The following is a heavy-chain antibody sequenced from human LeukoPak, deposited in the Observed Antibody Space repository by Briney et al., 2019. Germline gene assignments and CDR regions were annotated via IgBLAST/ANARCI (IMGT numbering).Heavy chain of an antibody. V-gene: IGHV4-30-2*01. Sequence: PSQTLSLTCAVSGGSISSGGYSWSWIRQPPGKGLEWIGYIYHSGSTYYNPSLKSRVTISVDRSKNQFSLKLSSVTAADTAVYYCARTYSSSALFFDYWGQGTLVTVSS. CDR3: ARTYSSSALFFDY. J-gene: IGHJ4*02. CDR1: GGSISSGGYS. D-gene: IGHD6-13*01. CDR2: IYHSGST.